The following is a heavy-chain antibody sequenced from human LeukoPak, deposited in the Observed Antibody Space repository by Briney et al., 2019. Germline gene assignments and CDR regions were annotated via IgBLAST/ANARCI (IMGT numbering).Heavy chain of an antibody. Sequence: SETLSLTCTVSGGSISSGGYYWSWIRQPPGKGLEWIGYIYHSGSTYYNPSLKSRVTISVDRSKNQFSLKLSSVTAADTAVYYCARADLFEQLSSRWTSYYFDYWGQGTLVTVSS. CDR3: ARADLFEQLSSRWTSYYFDY. V-gene: IGHV4-30-2*01. CDR2: IYHSGST. J-gene: IGHJ4*02. CDR1: GGSISSGGYY. D-gene: IGHD6-6*01.